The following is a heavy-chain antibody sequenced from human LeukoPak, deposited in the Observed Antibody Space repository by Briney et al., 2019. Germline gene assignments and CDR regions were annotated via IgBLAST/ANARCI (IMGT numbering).Heavy chain of an antibody. CDR2: IYYSGST. Sequence: TSETLSFACTVSGVSISSSDWSWIRQPPGKGLEWIGYIYYSGSTNYNPSLKSRVTISVDTSKNQFSLKLRSVTAADTAVYYCARQAGGAAISTGVPLYTWGQGTLVTVSS. V-gene: IGHV4-59*08. CDR1: GVSISSSD. J-gene: IGHJ5*02. CDR3: ARQAGGAAISTGVPLYT. D-gene: IGHD3-16*02.